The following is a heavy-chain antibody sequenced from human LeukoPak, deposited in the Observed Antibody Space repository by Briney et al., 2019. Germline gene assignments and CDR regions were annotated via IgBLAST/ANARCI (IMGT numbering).Heavy chain of an antibody. CDR2: IYYSGST. CDR3: ARAGYSYGYFFDY. Sequence: SETLSLTCTVSGGSISSYYWSWIRQPAGKGLEWIGYIYYSGSTNYNPSLKSRVTISVDTSKNQFSLKLSSVTAADTAVYYCARAGYSYGYFFDYWGQGTLVTVSS. J-gene: IGHJ4*02. CDR1: GGSISSYY. D-gene: IGHD5-18*01. V-gene: IGHV4-59*01.